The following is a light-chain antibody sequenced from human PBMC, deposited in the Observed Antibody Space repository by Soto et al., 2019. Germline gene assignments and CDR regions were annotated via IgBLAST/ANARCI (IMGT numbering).Light chain of an antibody. CDR1: QSLVHSDGSTY. CDR3: TQPIIFPHT. Sequence: EILMTQTPLSSPVTLGQPASISCRSSQSLVHSDGSTYLSWLQQRPGQPPRLLIYKISNRFSGVPDMIISSTARKDFRMKIHSVEAEDVGIYYCTQPIIFPHTYGQGPKVKVK. V-gene: IGKV2-24*01. J-gene: IGKJ1*01. CDR2: KIS.